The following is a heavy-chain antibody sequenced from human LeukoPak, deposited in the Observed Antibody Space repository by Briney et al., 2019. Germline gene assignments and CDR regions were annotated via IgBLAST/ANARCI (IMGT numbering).Heavy chain of an antibody. J-gene: IGHJ6*03. CDR2: IYYSGST. Sequence: SETLSLTCAVYGGSFSGYYWSWIRQPPGKGLEWIGYIYYSGSTNYNPSLKSRVTISVDTSKNQFSLKLSSVTAADTAVYYCARAPSAAAGTDMDVWGKGTTVTISS. CDR3: ARAPSAAAGTDMDV. D-gene: IGHD6-13*01. V-gene: IGHV4-59*01. CDR1: GGSFSGYY.